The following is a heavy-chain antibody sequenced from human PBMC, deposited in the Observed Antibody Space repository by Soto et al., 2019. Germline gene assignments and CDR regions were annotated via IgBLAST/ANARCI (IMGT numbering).Heavy chain of an antibody. V-gene: IGHV4-30-2*01. CDR2: IYHSGST. CDR3: ARAPGYSGNWFDP. D-gene: IGHD1-26*01. CDR1: GGSISSGGYS. Sequence: NPSETLSLTCAVSGGSISSGGYSWSWIRQPPGKGLEWIGYIYHSGSTYYNPSLKSRVTISVDRSKNQFSLKLSSVTAADTAVYYCARAPGYSGNWFDPWGQGTLVTVSS. J-gene: IGHJ5*02.